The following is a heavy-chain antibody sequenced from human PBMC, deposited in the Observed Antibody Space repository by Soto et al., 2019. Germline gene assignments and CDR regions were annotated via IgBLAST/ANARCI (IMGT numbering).Heavy chain of an antibody. V-gene: IGHV4-39*01. J-gene: IGHJ5*02. Sequence: NPSETLSLTCTVSGGSISSSSYYWGWIRQPPGKGLEWIGSIYYSGSTYYNPSLKSRVTISVDTSKNQFSLKLSSVTAADTAVYYCARILRPSRGWFDPWGQGTLVTVSS. CDR3: ARILRPSRGWFDP. CDR1: GGSISSSSYY. D-gene: IGHD2-15*01. CDR2: IYYSGST.